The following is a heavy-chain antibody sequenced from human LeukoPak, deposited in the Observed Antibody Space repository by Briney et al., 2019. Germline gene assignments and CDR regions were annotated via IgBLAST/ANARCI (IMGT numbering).Heavy chain of an antibody. D-gene: IGHD6-19*01. V-gene: IGHV3-11*01. J-gene: IGHJ3*02. CDR2: ISSSGSTK. CDR3: ARDRAVAGPAASAFHI. CDR1: GLTFSDYY. Sequence: GGSLRLSCAASGLTFSDYYMSWIRQAPGKGLEWVSYISSSGSTKYYADSVKGRFTISRDNAKNSLYLQMNSLRAEDTAVYYCARDRAVAGPAASAFHIWGQGTMVTVSS.